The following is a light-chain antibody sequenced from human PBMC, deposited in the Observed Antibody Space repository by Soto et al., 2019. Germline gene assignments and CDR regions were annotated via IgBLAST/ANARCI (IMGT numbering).Light chain of an antibody. CDR2: DVS. CDR3: CSYAGSYTVHVV. CDR1: SSDVGGYNY. V-gene: IGLV2-11*01. J-gene: IGLJ2*01. Sequence: QSALTQPRSVSGSPGQSVTISCTGTSSDVGGYNYVSWYQQHPGKAPKLMIYDVSKRPSGVPDRFSGSKSGNTASLTISGLQAEDDDYYYCCSYAGSYTVHVVFDGGTQLTVL.